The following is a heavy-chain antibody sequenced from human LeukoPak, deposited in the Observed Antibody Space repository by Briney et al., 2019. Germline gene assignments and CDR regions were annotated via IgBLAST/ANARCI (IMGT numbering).Heavy chain of an antibody. CDR1: GGSISSYY. J-gene: IGHJ6*02. V-gene: IGHV4-4*07. CDR2: IYTSGST. Sequence: SETLSLTCTVSGGSISSYYWSWTRQPAGKGLEWIGRIYTSGSTNYNPSLKSRVTMSVDTSKNQFSLKLSSVTAADTAVYYCARGHRGYSGYDPKYYYGMDVWGQGTTVTVSS. CDR3: ARGHRGYSGYDPKYYYGMDV. D-gene: IGHD5-12*01.